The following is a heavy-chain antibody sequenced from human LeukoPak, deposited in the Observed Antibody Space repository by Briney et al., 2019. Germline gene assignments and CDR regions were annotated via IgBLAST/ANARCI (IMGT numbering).Heavy chain of an antibody. CDR2: IGSSGSTI. D-gene: IGHD5-18*01. J-gene: IGHJ4*02. Sequence: GGSLRLSCAASGFTFSSYEMNWVRQAPGKGLEWVSYIGSSGSTIYYADSVKGRFTISRDNAKNSLYLQMNSLRAEDTAVYYCARFPRGYSYGSADYWGQGTLVAVSS. CDR3: ARFPRGYSYGSADY. V-gene: IGHV3-48*03. CDR1: GFTFSSYE.